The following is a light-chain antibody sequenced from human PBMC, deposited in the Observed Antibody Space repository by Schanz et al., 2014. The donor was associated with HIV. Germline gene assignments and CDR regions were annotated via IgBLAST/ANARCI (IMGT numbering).Light chain of an antibody. V-gene: IGKV1-17*01. J-gene: IGKJ2*01. Sequence: IQMTQSPSSLSASVGDRVTITCRASQGIRNDLGWYQQKPGKAPKLLIYAASTLQSGVPSRFSGSGSGTEFTLTISGLQPDDFAIYYCQQYSTYPYTFGQGTKLDIQ. CDR2: AAS. CDR1: QGIRND. CDR3: QQYSTYPYT.